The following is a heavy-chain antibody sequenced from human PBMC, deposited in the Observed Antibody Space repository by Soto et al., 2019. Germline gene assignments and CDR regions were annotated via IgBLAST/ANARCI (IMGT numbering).Heavy chain of an antibody. J-gene: IGHJ4*02. CDR3: ARDLPGYSSSWPRE. D-gene: IGHD6-13*01. CDR1: GFTVSNNY. Sequence: EVQLVETGGGLIQPAGSLRLSCAASGFTVSNNYMSWVRQAPGKGLEWVSVIFGGGSTYYADSVKGRFTISRDNSKNTLYLQMNSLRAEDTAVYYCARDLPGYSSSWPREWGQGTLVTVSS. V-gene: IGHV3-53*02. CDR2: IFGGGST.